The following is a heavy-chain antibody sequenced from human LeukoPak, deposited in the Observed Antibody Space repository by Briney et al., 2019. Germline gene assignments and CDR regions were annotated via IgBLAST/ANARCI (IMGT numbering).Heavy chain of an antibody. Sequence: SETLSLTCTVSGGSISSSSYYWGWIRQPPGKGLEWIGSIYYSGTTYYNPSLKSRVTISVDTSKNQFSLKLSSVTAADTAVYYCARQELERRHFEYWGQGTLVTVSS. CDR1: GGSISSSSYY. CDR2: IYYSGTT. J-gene: IGHJ4*02. CDR3: ARQELERRHFEY. V-gene: IGHV4-39*01. D-gene: IGHD1-1*01.